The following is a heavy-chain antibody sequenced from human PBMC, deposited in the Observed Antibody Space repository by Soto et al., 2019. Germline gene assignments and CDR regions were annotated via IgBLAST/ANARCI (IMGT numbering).Heavy chain of an antibody. CDR3: ARQFPKYCSATSCYLYYFDY. J-gene: IGHJ4*02. Sequence: PSETLSLTCTVSGGSIRSSSYYWGWIRQPPGKGLEWIGSIYYSGSTSYNPSLKSRVTISVDTSKNQFSLKLSSVTAADTAVFYCARQFPKYCSATSCYLYYFDYWGQGALVTVS. D-gene: IGHD2-2*01. CDR2: IYYSGST. CDR1: GGSIRSSSYY. V-gene: IGHV4-39*01.